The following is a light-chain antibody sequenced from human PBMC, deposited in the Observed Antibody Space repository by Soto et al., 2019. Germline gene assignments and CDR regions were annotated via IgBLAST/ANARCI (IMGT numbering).Light chain of an antibody. J-gene: IGKJ4*01. CDR1: QSISTY. V-gene: IGKV1-39*01. CDR2: AAS. CDR3: QQSYSTPPT. Sequence: DIPMTQSPSSLSASVGDRVTITCRASQSISTYLHWYQQKPGKAPKLLIYAASYLQSGVPSRFSGGGSGTDFTLTISSLQPEDFATYYCQQSYSTPPTFGGGTKVEIK.